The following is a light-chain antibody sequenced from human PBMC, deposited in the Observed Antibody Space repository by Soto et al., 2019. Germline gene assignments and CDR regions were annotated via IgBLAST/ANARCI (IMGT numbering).Light chain of an antibody. J-gene: IGLJ2*01. Sequence: QSVLTQPPSVSGAPGQRVTISCTGSSSNIGAGYDIHWYQQFPGTAPKLLIYGNSNRPSGVPDRFSGSKSGTSASLAITGLQAEDEADYYCQSFDSSLSGYVVFGGGTKLTVL. V-gene: IGLV1-40*01. CDR2: GNS. CDR1: SSNIGAGYD. CDR3: QSFDSSLSGYVV.